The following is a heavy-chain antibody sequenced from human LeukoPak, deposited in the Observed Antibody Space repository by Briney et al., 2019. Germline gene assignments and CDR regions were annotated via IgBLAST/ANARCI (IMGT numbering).Heavy chain of an antibody. CDR2: ISSSGSTI. Sequence: GGSLRLSCAASGFTFSDYYMSWIRQAPGKGLEWVSYISSSGSTIYYADSVKGRFTISRDNAKNSLYLQMNSLRAEDTAVYYCAREAYCSSTSCYGVDVWGQGTTVTVSS. V-gene: IGHV3-11*01. CDR1: GFTFSDYY. J-gene: IGHJ6*02. CDR3: AREAYCSSTSCYGVDV. D-gene: IGHD2-2*01.